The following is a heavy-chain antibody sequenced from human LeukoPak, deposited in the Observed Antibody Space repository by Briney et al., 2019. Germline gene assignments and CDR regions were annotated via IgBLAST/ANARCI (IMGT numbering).Heavy chain of an antibody. Sequence: GGSLRLSCAVTGFTFSNYWMSWFRQAPGKGLEWVANIKYDGRETQYVDSVKGRFTISRDNAKNSLFLQMNSLRVEDTAIYYCARYLNSGPEDFWGQGNLVTVSS. V-gene: IGHV3-7*01. CDR1: GFTFSNYW. CDR2: IKYDGRET. CDR3: ARYLNSGPEDF. D-gene: IGHD1-26*01. J-gene: IGHJ4*02.